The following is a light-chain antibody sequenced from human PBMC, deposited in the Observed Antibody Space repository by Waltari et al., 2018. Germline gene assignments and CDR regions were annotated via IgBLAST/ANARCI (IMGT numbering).Light chain of an antibody. J-gene: IGLJ2*01. V-gene: IGLV2-14*03. Sequence: QPALTQPASVSGSPGQSITISCTGTSSDVGGYNYVSWDQQHPGKAPKLMIYDVSNRPSGVSNRFSGSKSGNTSSLTISGLQAEDEADYYCSSYTSSTTLVFGGGTKLTVL. CDR1: SSDVGGYNY. CDR3: SSYTSSTTLV. CDR2: DVS.